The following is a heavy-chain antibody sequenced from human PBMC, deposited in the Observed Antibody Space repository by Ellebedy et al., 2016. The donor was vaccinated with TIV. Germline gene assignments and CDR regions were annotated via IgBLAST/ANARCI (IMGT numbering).Heavy chain of an antibody. D-gene: IGHD3-10*02. CDR3: ARASFYDVDLSGWYFDL. CDR1: GFTVDSNY. J-gene: IGHJ2*01. V-gene: IGHV3-66*01. CDR2: IYTDDST. Sequence: GGSLRLSCAASGFTVDSNYMNWVRQAPGKGPEWVSGIYTDDSTYYADSVKGRFTISRDNSKNTLYLQMNSLRTEDTAVYYCARASFYDVDLSGWYFDLWGRGTLVTVSS.